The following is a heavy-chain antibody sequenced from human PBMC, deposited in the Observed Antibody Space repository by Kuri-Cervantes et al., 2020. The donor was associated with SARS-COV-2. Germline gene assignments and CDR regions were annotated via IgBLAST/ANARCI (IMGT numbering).Heavy chain of an antibody. CDR1: GGSISSSSYY. Sequence: SETLSLTCTVSGGSISSSSYYWGWIRQPPGKELEWIGSIYYSGSTYYNPSLKSRVTISVDTSKNQFSLKLSSVTAADTAVYYCAKDQRGNPDYFDYWGQGTLVTVSS. D-gene: IGHD1-14*01. CDR2: IYYSGST. CDR3: AKDQRGNPDYFDY. V-gene: IGHV4-39*02. J-gene: IGHJ4*02.